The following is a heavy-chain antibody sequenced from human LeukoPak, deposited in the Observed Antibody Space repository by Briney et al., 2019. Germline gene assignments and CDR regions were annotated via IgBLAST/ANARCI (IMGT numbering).Heavy chain of an antibody. V-gene: IGHV3-53*01. CDR1: GFTVSTNF. CDR3: ARDSLSYGSGFYYPRYFDS. Sequence: GGSLRLSYAASGFTVSTNFMSWVRQPPGRGLEWVTFIYSGGETYYADSVKGRFTISRDNSKNTLYLQMNSLRAEDTAMYYCARDSLSYGSGFYYPRYFDSWGQGTLVTVSS. J-gene: IGHJ4*02. D-gene: IGHD3-10*01. CDR2: IYSGGET.